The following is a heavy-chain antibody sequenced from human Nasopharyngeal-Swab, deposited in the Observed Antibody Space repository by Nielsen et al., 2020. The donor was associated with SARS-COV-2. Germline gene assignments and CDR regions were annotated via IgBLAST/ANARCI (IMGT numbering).Heavy chain of an antibody. Sequence: GGSLRLSCAASGFTFSSYAIHWVRQAPGKGLEWVAVISYDGSNKYYADSVKGRFTISRDNSKNTLYLQMNSLRAEDTAVYYCAREGGYSYGWSTYYYYGMDVWGQGTTVTVSS. CDR1: GFTFSSYA. D-gene: IGHD5-18*01. V-gene: IGHV3-30*14. CDR3: AREGGYSYGWSTYYYYGMDV. CDR2: ISYDGSNK. J-gene: IGHJ6*02.